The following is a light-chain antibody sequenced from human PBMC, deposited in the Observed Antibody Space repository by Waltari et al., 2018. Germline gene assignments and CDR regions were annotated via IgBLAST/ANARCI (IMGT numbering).Light chain of an antibody. CDR3: QQYYSYPRT. CDR1: QGISSY. J-gene: IGKJ1*01. Sequence: AIRMTQSPSSLSASTGDRVTITCRAGQGISSYLACYQQKPAKAPKLLIYAASTLQSGVPSRFSGSGSGTDFTLTISCLQSEDFSTYYCQQYYSYPRTFGQGTKVEIK. V-gene: IGKV1-8*01. CDR2: AAS.